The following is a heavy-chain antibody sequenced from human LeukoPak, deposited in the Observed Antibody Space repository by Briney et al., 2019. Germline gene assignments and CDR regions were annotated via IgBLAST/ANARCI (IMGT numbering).Heavy chain of an antibody. CDR1: GGSISSGSYY. V-gene: IGHV4-61*02. CDR2: IYTSGST. CDR3: ARDLFWIAAANTNNNAFDM. J-gene: IGHJ3*02. D-gene: IGHD6-13*01. Sequence: PSETLSLTCTVPGGSISSGSYYWSWIRQPAGKGLEWIGRIYTSGSTNYNPSLKSRITISVDTSNTQFSLKLSSVAAADTAVYYCARDLFWIAAANTNNNAFDMWGEGTMVTVSS.